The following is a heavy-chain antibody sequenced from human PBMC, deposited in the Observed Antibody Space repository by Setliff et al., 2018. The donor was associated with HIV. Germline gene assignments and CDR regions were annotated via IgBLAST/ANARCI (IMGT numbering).Heavy chain of an antibody. J-gene: IGHJ1*01. CDR1: GGSFNGYY. CDR3: ARARRAGSGPKYFQH. CDR2: INHSGST. V-gene: IGHV4-34*01. D-gene: IGHD2-15*01. Sequence: SETLSLTCAVYGGSFNGYYWSWIRQPPGKGLEWIGEINHSGSTNYNPSLKSRVTMSVDKSKNQFSLRLSSVTATDTAVYYCARARRAGSGPKYFQHWGQGTLVTVSS.